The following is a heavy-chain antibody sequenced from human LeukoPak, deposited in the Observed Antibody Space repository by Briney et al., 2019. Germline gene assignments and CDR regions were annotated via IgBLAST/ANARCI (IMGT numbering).Heavy chain of an antibody. CDR1: GFIFNHYA. Sequence: GGSLRLSCAASGFIFNHYALHWVRQAPHKGLEWVAVIWSDGTNRYYADSVKGRFSIFRDDSQKSVFLQMNSLRAEDTAVYYCVRDAQRGFDYSNSLQYWGQGALVTVSS. D-gene: IGHD4-11*01. J-gene: IGHJ4*02. CDR3: VRDAQRGFDYSNSLQY. V-gene: IGHV3-33*01. CDR2: IWSDGTNR.